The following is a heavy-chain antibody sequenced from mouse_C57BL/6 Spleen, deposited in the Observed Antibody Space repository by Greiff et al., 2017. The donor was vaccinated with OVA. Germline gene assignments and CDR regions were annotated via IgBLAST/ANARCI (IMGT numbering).Heavy chain of an antibody. CDR3: TRSKRLPSFDY. CDR2: IDPETGGT. CDR1: GYPSPDYE. Sequence: VQLQQSGAELVRPGASVTLSCKASGYPSPDYEMHWVKQKPVHGLEWIGAIDPETGGTAYYQKFKGKTILTTDKSPSTAYMEHHNLTSEDSAVYYCTRSKRLPSFDYWGQGTTLTVSS. V-gene: IGHV1-15*01. D-gene: IGHD2-4*01. J-gene: IGHJ2*01.